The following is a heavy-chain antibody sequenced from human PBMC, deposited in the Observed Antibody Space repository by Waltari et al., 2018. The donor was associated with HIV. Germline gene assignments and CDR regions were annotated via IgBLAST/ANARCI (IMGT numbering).Heavy chain of an antibody. Sequence: QVQLQESGPGLVKPSETLSLTCTVSGGSISSYYWSWIRQPPGKGLEWIGHIYYSGSTNYTPSLKIRVTISVDTSKNQFSLKLSSVTAAVTAVYYCARGAYYGSGSYYNFYYYYGMDVWGQGTTVTVSS. CDR3: ARGAYYGSGSYYNFYYYYGMDV. J-gene: IGHJ6*02. V-gene: IGHV4-59*08. D-gene: IGHD3-10*01. CDR2: IYYSGST. CDR1: GGSISSYY.